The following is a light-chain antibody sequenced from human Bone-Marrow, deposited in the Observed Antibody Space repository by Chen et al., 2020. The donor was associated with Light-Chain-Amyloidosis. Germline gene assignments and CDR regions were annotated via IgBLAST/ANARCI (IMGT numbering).Light chain of an antibody. CDR3: QVWDRSSDRPV. J-gene: IGLJ3*02. CDR2: DDS. Sequence: SYVLTQPSSVAVDPGQTATIDCGGNNIGSTSVHWYQQEPGQAPLLVVYDDSDRPSGIPERLSGSNSGNTAALTLSRVEAGDEADYYCQVWDRSSDRPVFGGGTKLTVL. V-gene: IGLV3-21*02. CDR1: NIGSTS.